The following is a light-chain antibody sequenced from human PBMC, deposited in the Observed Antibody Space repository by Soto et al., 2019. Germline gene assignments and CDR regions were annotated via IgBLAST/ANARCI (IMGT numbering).Light chain of an antibody. J-gene: IGKJ5*01. CDR3: QQYGSSLIT. Sequence: EILVAQSPGTLSLSPGGRATLSCRASQSVSSSYLAWYQQKPGQAPRLLIYGASSRATGIPDRFSGSGSGTDFTLTISRLEPEDFAVYYCQQYGSSLITFGQGTRLEIK. V-gene: IGKV3-20*01. CDR2: GAS. CDR1: QSVSSSY.